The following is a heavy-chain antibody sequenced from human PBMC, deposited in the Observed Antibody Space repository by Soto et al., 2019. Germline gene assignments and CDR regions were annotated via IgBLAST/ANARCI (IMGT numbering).Heavy chain of an antibody. V-gene: IGHV1-2*02. D-gene: IGHD1-26*01. CDR3: MRGGWGDSPIDY. CDR2: INPSNEIT. Sequence: GASVKVSCKTSGYTFSAYYVHWALLAPGRGFQWLGWINPSNEITTFSEFFQGRITMTRDTSTNTVHMELNMLTSDDTAVYYCMRGGWGDSPIDYWGQGTQVTVSS. J-gene: IGHJ4*02. CDR1: GYTFSAYY.